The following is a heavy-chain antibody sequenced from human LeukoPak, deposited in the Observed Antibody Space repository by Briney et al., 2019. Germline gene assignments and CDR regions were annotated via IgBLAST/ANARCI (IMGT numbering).Heavy chain of an antibody. CDR1: GGSISSYY. V-gene: IGHV4-59*08. J-gene: IGHJ4*02. Sequence: SETLSLTCTVSGGSISSYYWSWIRQPPGKGLEWIGYIYYSGSTNYNPSLKSRVTISVDTSKNQFSLKLSSVTAADTAVYYCARQDYYYDSSGYYSYFDYWGQGTLVTVSS. CDR2: IYYSGST. CDR3: ARQDYYYDSSGYYSYFDY. D-gene: IGHD3-22*01.